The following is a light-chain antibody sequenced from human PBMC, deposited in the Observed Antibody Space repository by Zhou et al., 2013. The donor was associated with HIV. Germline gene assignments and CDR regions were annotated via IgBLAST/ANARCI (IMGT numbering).Light chain of an antibody. V-gene: IGKV3-15*01. CDR1: QSLGSN. J-gene: IGKJ4*01. Sequence: EIVMTQSPGTLSVSPGERATLSCRASQSLGSNLAWYQQKTGQAPRLLIYGAFSRATGIPARFSGSGSGTEFTLTISSLQSEDFAVYYCQQYNNWPPLTFGGGPRWRSN. CDR3: QQYNNWPPLT. CDR2: GAF.